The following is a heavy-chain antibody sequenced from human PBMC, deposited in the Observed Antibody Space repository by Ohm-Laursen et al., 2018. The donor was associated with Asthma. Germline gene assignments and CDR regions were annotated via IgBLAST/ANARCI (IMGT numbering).Heavy chain of an antibody. J-gene: IGHJ6*02. CDR1: GSTFSDYF. V-gene: IGHV3-74*01. CDR3: ARDVGRSGTYWGNGYSYGLDV. CDR2: IFPDGRHT. D-gene: IGHD1-26*01. Sequence: SLRLSCTASGSTFSDYFMHWVRQGPGQGLVWISHIFPDGRHTSYADSVKGRFTISRDTSKNSLYLQMNSLRAEDTAVYYCARDVGRSGTYWGNGYSYGLDVWGLGTTVTVSS.